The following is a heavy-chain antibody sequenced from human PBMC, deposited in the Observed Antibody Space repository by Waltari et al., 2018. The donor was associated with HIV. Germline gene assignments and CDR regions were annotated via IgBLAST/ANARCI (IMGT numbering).Heavy chain of an antibody. D-gene: IGHD3-3*01. CDR3: ARYNYDFWSGYGDRPYYFDY. Sequence: QVQLQESGPGLVKPSETLSLTCTVSGGSISSYYWSWIRQPPGKGLEWIGYIYYSGSTNYNPSLKSRVTISVDTSKNQFSLKLSSVTAADTAVYYCARYNYDFWSGYGDRPYYFDYWGQGTLVTVSS. CDR1: GGSISSYY. J-gene: IGHJ4*02. V-gene: IGHV4-59*01. CDR2: IYYSGST.